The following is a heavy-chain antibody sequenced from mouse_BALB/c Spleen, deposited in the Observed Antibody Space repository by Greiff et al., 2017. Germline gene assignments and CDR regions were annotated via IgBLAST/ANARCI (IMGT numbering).Heavy chain of an antibody. V-gene: IGHV5-17*02. CDR3: ASSYSDYAMDY. D-gene: IGHD1-1*01. CDR2: ISSGSSTI. CDR1: GFTFSSFG. Sequence: EVMLVESGGGLVQPGGSRKLSCAASGFTFSSFGMHWVRQAPEKGLEWVAYISSGSSTIYYADTVKGRFTISRDNPKNTLFLQMTSLRSEDTAMYYCASSYSDYAMDYWGQGTTVTVAS. J-gene: IGHJ4*01.